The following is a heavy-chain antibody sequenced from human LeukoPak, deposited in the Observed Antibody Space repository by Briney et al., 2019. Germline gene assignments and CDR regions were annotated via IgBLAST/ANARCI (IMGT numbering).Heavy chain of an antibody. D-gene: IGHD4-17*01. V-gene: IGHV4-39*07. J-gene: IGHJ4*02. CDR2: IYYSGST. Sequence: PSETLSLTRTVSGGSISSSNFYWGWIRQPPGKGLEWIGSIYYSGSTYYNPSLKSRVSISVDTSKNQFSLKLSSVTAADTAVYYCARGPTVSVEALTYYFDYWGQGTLVTVSS. CDR1: GGSISSSNFY. CDR3: ARGPTVSVEALTYYFDY.